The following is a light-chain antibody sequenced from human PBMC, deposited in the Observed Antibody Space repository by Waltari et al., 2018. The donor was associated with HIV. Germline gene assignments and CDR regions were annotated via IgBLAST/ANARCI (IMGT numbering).Light chain of an antibody. CDR2: RNN. CDR3: AAWDDSLSGQWV. Sequence: QSVLTQPPSASGTPGQRVTISCSGSSSNIGSNYVYWYQQLPGTAPKLLIYRNNQRPSGVPARFSGSKSGTSASLAISGLQSEDEADYYCAAWDDSLSGQWVFGGGTKVTVL. J-gene: IGLJ3*02. V-gene: IGLV1-47*01. CDR1: SSNIGSNY.